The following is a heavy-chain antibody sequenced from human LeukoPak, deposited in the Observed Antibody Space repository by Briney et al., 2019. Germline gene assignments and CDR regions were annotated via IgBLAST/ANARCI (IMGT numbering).Heavy chain of an antibody. Sequence: PGGSLRLSCAASGFTFSSYGMHWVRQAPGKGLEWVAFIRYDGSNKYYADSVQGRFTISRDNSKNTLYLQMNSLRAEDTAVYYCAKGYYDYVWGSYRYTFDYWGQGTLVTVSS. D-gene: IGHD3-16*02. CDR1: GFTFSSYG. CDR3: AKGYYDYVWGSYRYTFDY. V-gene: IGHV3-30*02. CDR2: IRYDGSNK. J-gene: IGHJ4*02.